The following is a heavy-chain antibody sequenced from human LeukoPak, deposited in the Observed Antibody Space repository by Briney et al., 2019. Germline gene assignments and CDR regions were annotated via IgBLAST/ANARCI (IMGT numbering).Heavy chain of an antibody. D-gene: IGHD6-13*01. J-gene: IGHJ4*02. V-gene: IGHV4-39*07. CDR3: ARGIAADY. CDR2: INHSGST. CDR1: GGSISSSSYY. Sequence: PSETLSLTCTVSGGSISSSSYYWGWIRQPPGKGLEWIGEINHSGSTNYNPSLKSRVTISVDTSKNQFSLKLSSVTAADTAVYYCARGIAADYWGQGTLVTVSS.